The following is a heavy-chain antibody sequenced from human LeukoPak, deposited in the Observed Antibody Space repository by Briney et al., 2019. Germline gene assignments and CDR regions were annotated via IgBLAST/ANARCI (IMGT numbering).Heavy chain of an antibody. Sequence: ASVKVSCKASGYTFTSYGISWVRQAPGQGLEWMGWISAYNGNTNYAQKFQGRVTMTRDTSISTAYMELSRLRSDDTAVYYCARGCSSTSCPVDYWGQGTLVTVSS. D-gene: IGHD2-2*01. V-gene: IGHV1-18*01. CDR3: ARGCSSTSCPVDY. J-gene: IGHJ4*02. CDR1: GYTFTSYG. CDR2: ISAYNGNT.